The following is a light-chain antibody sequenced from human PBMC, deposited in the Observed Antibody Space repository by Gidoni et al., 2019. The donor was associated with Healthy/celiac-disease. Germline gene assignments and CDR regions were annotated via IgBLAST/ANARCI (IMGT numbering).Light chain of an antibody. CDR1: SSNIGAGYA. V-gene: IGLV1-40*01. J-gene: IGLJ2*01. CDR3: QSYDSSLSAL. Sequence: QSALTPPPSVSGAPGQTVTISCTASSSNIGAGYAVHWYQQLPGTAPKLLIYGNSNRPSGVPDRFSGSKSGTSASLAITGLQAEDEADYYCQSYDSSLSALFGGGTKLTVL. CDR2: GNS.